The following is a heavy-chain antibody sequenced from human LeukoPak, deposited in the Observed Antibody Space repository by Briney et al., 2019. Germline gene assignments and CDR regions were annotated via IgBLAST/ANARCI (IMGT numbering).Heavy chain of an antibody. CDR3: ARGGVITIFGVVIGGSWFDP. Sequence: GASVKVSCKASGYTFASYDINWVRQATGQGLEWMGWMNPNSGNTGYAQKFQGRVTMTRNTSISTAYMELSSLRSEDTALYYCARGGVITIFGVVIGGSWFDPWGQGTLVTVSS. J-gene: IGHJ5*02. D-gene: IGHD3-3*01. CDR2: MNPNSGNT. CDR1: GYTFASYD. V-gene: IGHV1-8*01.